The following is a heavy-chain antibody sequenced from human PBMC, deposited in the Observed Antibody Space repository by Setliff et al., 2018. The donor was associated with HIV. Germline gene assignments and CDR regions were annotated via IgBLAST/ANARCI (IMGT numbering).Heavy chain of an antibody. J-gene: IGHJ6*02. CDR1: GGSVSSGSYH. CDR2: IYHSGST. D-gene: IGHD3-10*01. Sequence: LSLTCTVSGGSVSSGSYHWGWIRQPPGKGLEWIGSIYHSGSTYYNPSLKSRVAISVDTSKNHFSLNLISVTAADTAVYYCVREGGRITMVRGVPSGGLDVWGQGTTVTVSS. V-gene: IGHV4-39*02. CDR3: VREGGRITMVRGVPSGGLDV.